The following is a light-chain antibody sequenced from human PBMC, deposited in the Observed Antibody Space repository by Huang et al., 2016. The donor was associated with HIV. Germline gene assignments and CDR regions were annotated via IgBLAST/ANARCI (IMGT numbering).Light chain of an antibody. CDR1: QSLVHDNGYSY. J-gene: IGKJ4*01. Sequence: DIVMTQSPLSLPVTPGEPASISCRSSQSLVHDNGYSYLDWYLQKPGQSPQVLSYMASVRAPVIPDRISGGGSGTNFTLEINRVDAEDVGTYYCMQSLQSLTFGGGTRLEIK. CDR3: MQSLQSLT. CDR2: MAS. V-gene: IGKV2-28*01.